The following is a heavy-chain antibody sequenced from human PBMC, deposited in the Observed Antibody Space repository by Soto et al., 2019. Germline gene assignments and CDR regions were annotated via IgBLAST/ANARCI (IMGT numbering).Heavy chain of an antibody. J-gene: IGHJ5*02. CDR1: GFTFSSHE. D-gene: IGHD4-17*01. V-gene: IGHV3-48*03. Sequence: PAESLTLSCAASGFTFSSHEMNWVRQAPGKGLEWVSYISSSGTSIYYADSVKGRFTISRDNAKNLLYLQMNSLIAEDTAVYYCARFVPTVPWGQGTLVTVSS. CDR2: ISSSGTSI. CDR3: ARFVPTVP.